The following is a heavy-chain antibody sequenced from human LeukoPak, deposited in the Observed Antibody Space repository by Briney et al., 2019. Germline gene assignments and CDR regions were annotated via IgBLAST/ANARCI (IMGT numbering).Heavy chain of an antibody. J-gene: IGHJ5*02. V-gene: IGHV4-4*07. CDR1: GDSISSYF. CDR2: IYSSGNI. CDR3: ARSGGSGWLDP. Sequence: SETLSLTCKVSGDSISSYFWGWIRQPAGKGLEWIGRIYSSGNIDYNPSFKSRVAMSVDTSKNQISLKLTSVTAADTAVYYCARSGGSGWLDPWGQGSLVTASS. D-gene: IGHD3-16*01.